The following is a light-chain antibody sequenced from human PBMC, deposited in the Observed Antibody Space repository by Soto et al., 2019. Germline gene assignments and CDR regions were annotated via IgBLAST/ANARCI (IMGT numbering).Light chain of an antibody. Sequence: EIVLTQSPGTLSLSPGERATLSCRASQSVRSSYLAWYQQKPGQAPRLLIYGASSRATGIPDRFSGSGSGADFTLTISRLEPEDFAVYYCHQYGISPPVTFGQGTRLEIK. CDR2: GAS. V-gene: IGKV3-20*01. CDR3: HQYGISPPVT. CDR1: QSVRSSY. J-gene: IGKJ5*01.